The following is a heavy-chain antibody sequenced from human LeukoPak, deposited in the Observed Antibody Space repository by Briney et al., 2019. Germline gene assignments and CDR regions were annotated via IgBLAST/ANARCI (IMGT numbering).Heavy chain of an antibody. CDR2: IVVGSGNT. Sequence: GASVKVSCKASGFTFTSSAVQWVRQARGQRLEWIGWIVVGSGNTNYAQKFQERVTITRDMSTSTAYMELSSLRSEDTAVYYCARDIIGAARQGNWFDPWGQGTLVTVSS. J-gene: IGHJ5*02. D-gene: IGHD6-13*01. V-gene: IGHV1-58*01. CDR1: GFTFTSSA. CDR3: ARDIIGAARQGNWFDP.